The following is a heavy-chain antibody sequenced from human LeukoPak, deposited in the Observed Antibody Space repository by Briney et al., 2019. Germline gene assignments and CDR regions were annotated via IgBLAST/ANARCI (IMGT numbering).Heavy chain of an antibody. J-gene: IGHJ4*02. V-gene: IGHV1-2*02. D-gene: IGHD3-10*01. CDR3: AREGYYGSGSYSNY. CDR2: INPNSGGT. CDR1: GGTFSSYY. Sequence: ASVKVSCKASGGTFSSYYMHWVRQAPGQGLEWMGWINPNSGGTNYAQKFQGRVTMTRDTSISTAYMELSRLRSDDTAVYYCAREGYYGSGSYSNYWGQGTLVTVSS.